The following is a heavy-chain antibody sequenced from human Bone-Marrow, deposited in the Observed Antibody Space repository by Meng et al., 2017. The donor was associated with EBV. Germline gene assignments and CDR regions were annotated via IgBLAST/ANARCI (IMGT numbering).Heavy chain of an antibody. Sequence: QINLKESGPNLVKTTQTLTLTWSFSGFSPSTRGVGVGWIRQPPEKALEWLALIYWDDDKRYSPSQKSRLTITKDTSKNQVVLTMTNMDPVDAATYYCAHIIAARPFDYWGQGTLVTVSS. J-gene: IGHJ4*02. V-gene: IGHV2-5*02. CDR2: IYWDDDK. CDR1: GFSPSTRGVG. D-gene: IGHD6-6*01. CDR3: AHIIAARPFDY.